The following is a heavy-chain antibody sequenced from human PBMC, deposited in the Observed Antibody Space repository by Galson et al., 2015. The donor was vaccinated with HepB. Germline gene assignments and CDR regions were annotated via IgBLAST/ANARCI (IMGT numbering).Heavy chain of an antibody. Sequence: SLRLSCAASGFTVSSNYMSWVRQAPGKGLEWVSVIYSGGSTYYADSVKGRFTISRDNSKNTLYLQMNSLRAEDTAVYYCARDGSPSYEQWLATYAFDIWGQGTMVTVSS. CDR2: IYSGGST. CDR1: GFTVSSNY. D-gene: IGHD6-19*01. V-gene: IGHV3-66*01. CDR3: ARDGSPSYEQWLATYAFDI. J-gene: IGHJ3*02.